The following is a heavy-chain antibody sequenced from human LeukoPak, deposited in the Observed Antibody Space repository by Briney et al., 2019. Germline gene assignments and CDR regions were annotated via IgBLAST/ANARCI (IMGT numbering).Heavy chain of an antibody. CDR2: INHSGST. Sequence: SETLSLTCDVYGGSFSGYYWSWIRQPPGKGLEWIGEINHSGSTNYNPSLKSRVTISVDTSKNQFSLKLSSVTAADTAVYYCARGLDHWYFDLWGRGTLVTVSS. V-gene: IGHV4-34*01. CDR1: GGSFSGYY. CDR3: ARGLDHWYFDL. J-gene: IGHJ2*01.